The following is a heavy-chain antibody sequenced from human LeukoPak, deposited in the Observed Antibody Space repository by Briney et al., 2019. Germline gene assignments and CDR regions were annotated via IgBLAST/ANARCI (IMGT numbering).Heavy chain of an antibody. D-gene: IGHD2-15*01. CDR1: GYTFTSYD. V-gene: IGHV1-8*01. CDR2: MNPNSGNT. Sequence: ASVKVSCKASGYTFTSYDINWVRQATGQGLEWMGWMNPNSGNTGYAQKFQGRVTITADKSTSTANMELSSLRSEDTAVYYCAGRAQGYCSGGSCYFVGDYYYYYYMDVWGKGTTVTISS. J-gene: IGHJ6*03. CDR3: AGRAQGYCSGGSCYFVGDYYYYYYMDV.